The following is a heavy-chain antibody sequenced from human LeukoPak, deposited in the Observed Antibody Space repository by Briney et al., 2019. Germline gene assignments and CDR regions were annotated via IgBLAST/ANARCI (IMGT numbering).Heavy chain of an antibody. CDR2: IYYSGST. CDR1: GGSISSSSYY. J-gene: IGHJ4*02. V-gene: IGHV4-39*01. Sequence: PSETLSLTCTVSGGSISSSSYYWGWIRQPPGKGLEWIGSIYYSGSTYYNPSLKSRVTMSVDTSKNQFSLKLSSVTAADTAVYYCAFLDIVVVPAAFNDYWGQGTLVTVSS. D-gene: IGHD2-2*03. CDR3: AFLDIVVVPAAFNDY.